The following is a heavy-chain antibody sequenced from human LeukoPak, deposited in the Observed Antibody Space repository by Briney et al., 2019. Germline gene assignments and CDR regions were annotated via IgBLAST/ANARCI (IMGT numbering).Heavy chain of an antibody. D-gene: IGHD3-22*01. CDR3: ARAYYYDSSGYGGADF. Sequence: GASVKVSCRASGYTFTSYDINWVRQATGQGLEWKGWMNPNSGNTGYAQKFQGRVTMTRNTSISTAYMELSSLRSEDTAVYYCARAYYYDSSGYGGADFWGQGTLVTVSS. CDR2: MNPNSGNT. CDR1: GYTFTSYD. V-gene: IGHV1-8*01. J-gene: IGHJ4*02.